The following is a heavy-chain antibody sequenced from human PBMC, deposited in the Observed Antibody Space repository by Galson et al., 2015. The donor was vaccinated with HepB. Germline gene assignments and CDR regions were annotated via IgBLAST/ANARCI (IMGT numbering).Heavy chain of an antibody. CDR1: GYRFSSFW. V-gene: IGHV5-10-1*01. J-gene: IGHJ4*02. Sequence: QSGAEVKQPGESLRISCTGSGYRFSSFWISWVRQMLGKGLEWMGRIAPSDAYTNYSPSLQGHVTISGDKSISTVYLQWSSLKASDTAMYYCARHDGRFGELRYEHWGQGTLVTVSS. D-gene: IGHD3-10*01. CDR2: IAPSDAYT. CDR3: ARHDGRFGELRYEH.